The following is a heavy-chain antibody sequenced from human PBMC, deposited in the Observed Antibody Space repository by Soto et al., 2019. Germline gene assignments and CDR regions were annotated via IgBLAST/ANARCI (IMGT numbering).Heavy chain of an antibody. D-gene: IGHD5-18*01. J-gene: IGHJ4*02. Sequence: ASVKVSCKASGYTFSTYGISWVRQAPGQHLEWLGWISPRNGNTNYAQSVQGRVNLTTDASTGTAYLELKNLRSDDTAVYYCARVQLLPNPAFDFWGQGTLVTVSS. V-gene: IGHV1-18*04. CDR1: GYTFSTYG. CDR3: ARVQLLPNPAFDF. CDR2: ISPRNGNT.